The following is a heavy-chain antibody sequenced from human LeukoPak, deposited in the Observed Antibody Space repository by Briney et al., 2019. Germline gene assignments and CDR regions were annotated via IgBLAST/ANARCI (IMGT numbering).Heavy chain of an antibody. CDR1: GLTFSSYA. J-gene: IGHJ3*02. D-gene: IGHD5-12*01. Sequence: GGSLRLSCAASGLTFSSYAMSWVRQAPGKGLEWVSAISGSGGSTYYAGSVKGRFTISRDNSKNTLYLQMNSLRAEDTAVYYCAKVVRLGRWLQFGAFDIWGQGTMVTVSS. CDR2: ISGSGGST. V-gene: IGHV3-23*01. CDR3: AKVVRLGRWLQFGAFDI.